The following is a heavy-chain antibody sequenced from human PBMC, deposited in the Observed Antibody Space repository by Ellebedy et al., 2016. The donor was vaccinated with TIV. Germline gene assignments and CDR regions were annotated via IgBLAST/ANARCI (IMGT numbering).Heavy chain of an antibody. CDR2: INHSGSI. Sequence: SETLSLTXAVYGGSFSGYYWSWIRQPPGKGLEWIGEINHSGSINYNPSLKSRVTISVDTSKNQFSLKLSSVTAADTAVYYCARGGGSGRYDHFDYWGQGTLVTVSS. J-gene: IGHJ4*02. D-gene: IGHD3-10*01. CDR3: ARGGGSGRYDHFDY. CDR1: GGSFSGYY. V-gene: IGHV4-34*01.